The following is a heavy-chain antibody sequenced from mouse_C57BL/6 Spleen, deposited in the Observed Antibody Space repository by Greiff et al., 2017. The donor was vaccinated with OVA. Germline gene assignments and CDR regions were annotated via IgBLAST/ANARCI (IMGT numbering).Heavy chain of an antibody. V-gene: IGHV10-1*01. D-gene: IGHD3-1*01. CDR3: VRQGGRDGGFAY. Sequence: DVKLVESGGGLVQPKGSLKLSCAASGFSFNTYAMNWVRQAPGKGLEWVARIRSKSNNYATYYADSVKDRFTISRDDSESMLYLQMNNLKTEDTAMYYCVRQGGRDGGFAYWGQGTLVTVSA. CDR1: GFSFNTYA. CDR2: IRSKSNNYAT. J-gene: IGHJ3*01.